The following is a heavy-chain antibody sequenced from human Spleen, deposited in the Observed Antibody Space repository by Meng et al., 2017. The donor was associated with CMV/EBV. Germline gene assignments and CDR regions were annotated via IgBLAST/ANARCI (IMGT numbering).Heavy chain of an antibody. V-gene: IGHV4-59*01. CDR1: GGSISSYY. CDR2: IYYTGST. Sequence: SETLSLTCTVSGGSISSYYWSWIRQPPGKGLEWVGYIYYTGSTNYNPSVMSRVTMSIDTPKKQFSLKLNSVTAADSAVYYCARVGVSPFDAFDIWGQGRKVTVSS. CDR3: ARVGVSPFDAFDI. D-gene: IGHD2-8*01. J-gene: IGHJ3*02.